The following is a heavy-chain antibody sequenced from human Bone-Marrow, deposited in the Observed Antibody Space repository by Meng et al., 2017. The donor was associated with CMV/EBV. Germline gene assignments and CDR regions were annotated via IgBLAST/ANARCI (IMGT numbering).Heavy chain of an antibody. J-gene: IGHJ4*02. CDR2: IRSRASGGAI. CDR1: GFTFADYA. CDR3: TKWMYNSAFDY. V-gene: IGHV3-49*04. D-gene: IGHD6-25*01. Sequence: GGSLRLSCTTSGFTFADYALAWVRQAPGKGLEWVSHIRSRASGGAIEYAASVKGRFSLSRDDSKNLAYLQIYSLKTEDTAVYYCTKWMYNSAFDYWGQGTLVTVSS.